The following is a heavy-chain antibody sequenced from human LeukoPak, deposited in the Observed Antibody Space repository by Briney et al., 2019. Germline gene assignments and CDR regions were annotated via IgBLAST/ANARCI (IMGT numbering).Heavy chain of an antibody. D-gene: IGHD3-9*01. Sequence: ASVKVSCKASGGTFSSYAISWVRQAPGQGLEWMGGIIPIFGTANYAQKFQGRVTTTADESTSTAYMELSSLRSEDTAVYYCAREGGRLRYFDWLTPYFDYWGQGTLVTVSS. CDR3: AREGGRLRYFDWLTPYFDY. CDR2: IIPIFGTA. CDR1: GGTFSSYA. V-gene: IGHV1-69*13. J-gene: IGHJ4*02.